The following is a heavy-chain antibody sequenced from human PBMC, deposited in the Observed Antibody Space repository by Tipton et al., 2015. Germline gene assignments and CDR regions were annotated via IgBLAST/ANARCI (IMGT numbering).Heavy chain of an antibody. CDR3: ARVGITGGDYLDS. CDR1: GFTFSTSW. V-gene: IGHV3-7*01. Sequence: SLRLSCAASGFTFSTSWMHWVRQAPGKGLEWVANIKQDGSEKYYVDSVKGRFTISRDNAKNSLYLQMSSLRAEDTAVYYCARVGITGGDYLDSWGQGILVSVSS. CDR2: IKQDGSEK. J-gene: IGHJ4*02. D-gene: IGHD1-20*01.